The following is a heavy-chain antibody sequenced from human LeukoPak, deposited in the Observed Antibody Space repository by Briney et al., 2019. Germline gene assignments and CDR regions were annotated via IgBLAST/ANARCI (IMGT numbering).Heavy chain of an antibody. D-gene: IGHD6-13*01. CDR1: GFTFSSYW. J-gene: IGHJ4*02. Sequence: GGSLRLSCAASGFTFSSYWMHWVRQAPGKGLVWVSRINSDGSSTGYAYSVKGRFTISRDNAKNTLYLQMNSLRAEDTAVYYCARRTVVGTLDYWGQGTLVTVSS. CDR2: INSDGSST. V-gene: IGHV3-74*01. CDR3: ARRTVVGTLDY.